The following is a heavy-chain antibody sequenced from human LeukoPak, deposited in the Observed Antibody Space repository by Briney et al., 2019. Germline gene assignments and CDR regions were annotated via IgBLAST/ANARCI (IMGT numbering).Heavy chain of an antibody. CDR2: IYYSGST. V-gene: IGHV4-59*01. CDR1: GGSISSYY. J-gene: IGHJ4*02. Sequence: PSETLSLTCTVSGGSISSYYWSWIRRPPGKGLEWIGYIYYSGSTNYNTSLKSRATISVDTPKNQFSLKLSSVTAADTAVYYCARGGGGYYYDSSGYPPLDYWGQGTLVTVSS. D-gene: IGHD3-22*01. CDR3: ARGGGGYYYDSSGYPPLDY.